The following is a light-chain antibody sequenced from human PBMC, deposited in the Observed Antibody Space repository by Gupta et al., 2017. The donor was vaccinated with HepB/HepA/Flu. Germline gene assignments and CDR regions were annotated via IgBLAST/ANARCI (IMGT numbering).Light chain of an antibody. Sequence: EIVLTQSPGTLSLSPGERATLSCRASQSVSSSYLAWYQQKPGQAPRLLIYGASSRATGIPDRLSGSGSGTDFTLTISRLEPEDVAVYYCQQYGSALWTFGQGTKVEIK. J-gene: IGKJ1*01. CDR3: QQYGSALWT. V-gene: IGKV3-20*01. CDR2: GAS. CDR1: QSVSSSY.